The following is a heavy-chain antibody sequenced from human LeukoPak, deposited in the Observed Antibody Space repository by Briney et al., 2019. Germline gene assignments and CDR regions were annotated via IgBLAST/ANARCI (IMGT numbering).Heavy chain of an antibody. Sequence: SETLSLTCAVYGGSFSGYYWTWIRQPPGKGLEWIGEIKHSGSTNYKSSLKSRVTISIDTSKNQFSLKLSSVTAADTAVYYCARSPAAADPFDYWGQGTLVTVSS. CDR3: ARSPAAADPFDY. D-gene: IGHD6-13*01. V-gene: IGHV4-34*01. CDR1: GGSFSGYY. CDR2: IKHSGST. J-gene: IGHJ4*02.